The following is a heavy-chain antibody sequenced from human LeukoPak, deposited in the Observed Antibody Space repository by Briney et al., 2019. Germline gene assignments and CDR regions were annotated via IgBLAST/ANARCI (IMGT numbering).Heavy chain of an antibody. D-gene: IGHD3-22*01. Sequence: SETLSLTCAVYGGSFSGYYWSWIRQPPGKGLEWIGEINHSGSTNYNPYLKSRVTISVDTSKNQFSLKLSSVTAADTAVYYCARGLTYYYDSSAEYVEVDAFDIWGQGTMVTVSS. V-gene: IGHV4-34*01. CDR2: INHSGST. CDR1: GGSFSGYY. J-gene: IGHJ3*02. CDR3: ARGLTYYYDSSAEYVEVDAFDI.